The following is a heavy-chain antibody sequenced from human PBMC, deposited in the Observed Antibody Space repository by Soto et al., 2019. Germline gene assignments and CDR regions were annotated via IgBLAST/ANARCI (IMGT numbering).Heavy chain of an antibody. J-gene: IGHJ4*02. V-gene: IGHV3-23*01. D-gene: IGHD1-26*01. CDR2: ISGSGDIT. Sequence: GGSLRLSCAASGFTFSSYAMSWVRQAPGKGLEWVSAISGSGDITHYADSVRGRFTISRDNFKNTLYLQMNSLRAEDTAVYYCAKDRSGNTVFDYWGQGALVTVSS. CDR1: GFTFSSYA. CDR3: AKDRSGNTVFDY.